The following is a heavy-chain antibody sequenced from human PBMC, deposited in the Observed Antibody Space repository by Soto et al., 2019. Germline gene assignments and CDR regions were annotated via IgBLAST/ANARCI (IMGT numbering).Heavy chain of an antibody. Sequence: GGSLRLSCAASGFTFSNAWMSWVRQAPGKGLEWVGRIKSKTDGGTTDYAAPVKGRFTISRDDSKNTLYLQMNSLKTEDTAVYYCTTGGSNYYYYYYGMDVWGQGTTVTVSS. CDR2: IKSKTDGGTT. CDR3: TTGGSNYYYYYYGMDV. J-gene: IGHJ6*02. V-gene: IGHV3-15*01. CDR1: GFTFSNAW. D-gene: IGHD4-4*01.